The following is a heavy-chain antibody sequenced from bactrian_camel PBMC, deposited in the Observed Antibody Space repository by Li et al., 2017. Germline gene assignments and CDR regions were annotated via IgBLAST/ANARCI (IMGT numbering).Heavy chain of an antibody. D-gene: IGHD4*01. CDR2: INNPDGKT. CDR3: VRDGAIYYLGDYSLAY. J-gene: IGHJ4*01. CDR1: GFTFSTYW. Sequence: HVQLVESGGGLVQPGGSLTLSCAASGFTFSTYWMNWVRQAPGKGLEWVTTINNPDGKTYYADSVKGRFTISRDSAKNTVYLQMNNLKPDDTAVYYCVRDGAIYYLGDYSLAYWGQGTQVTVS. V-gene: IGHV3S1*01.